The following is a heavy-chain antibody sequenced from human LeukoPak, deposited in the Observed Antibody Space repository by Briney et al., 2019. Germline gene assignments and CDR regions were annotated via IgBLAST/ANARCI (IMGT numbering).Heavy chain of an antibody. Sequence: SETLSLTCTVSGGSISSYHWSWIRQPPGKGLEWIGYIYYSGNTNYNPSFKSRVTISVDTSKKQFSLNLRSVTAADTAVYYCARTSTYYGSATYLDYWGQGTLVTVSS. CDR3: ARTSTYYGSATYLDY. D-gene: IGHD3-10*01. CDR2: IYYSGNT. J-gene: IGHJ4*02. CDR1: GGSISSYH. V-gene: IGHV4-59*01.